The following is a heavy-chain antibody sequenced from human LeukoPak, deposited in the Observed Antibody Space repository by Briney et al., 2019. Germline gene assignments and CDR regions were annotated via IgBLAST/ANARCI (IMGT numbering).Heavy chain of an antibody. CDR1: GFTFSSYA. V-gene: IGHV3-30*04. CDR2: ISYDGSNK. J-gene: IGHJ4*02. D-gene: IGHD5-24*01. CDR3: ARDLHGYNFFDY. Sequence: GRSLRLSCAASGFTFSSYAMHWVRQAPGKGLEWVAVISYDGSNKYYADSVKGRFTISRDNSKNTLYLQMNSQRAEDTAVYYCARDLHGYNFFDYWGQGTLVTVSS.